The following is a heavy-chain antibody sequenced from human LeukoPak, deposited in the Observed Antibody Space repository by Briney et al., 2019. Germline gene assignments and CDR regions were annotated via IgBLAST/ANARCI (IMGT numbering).Heavy chain of an antibody. CDR2: ISGSGGST. CDR1: GFTFSSYA. V-gene: IGHV3-23*01. Sequence: GGSLRLSCAASGFTFSSYAMSWVRQAPGKGLKWVSAISGSGGSTYYADSVKGRFTISRDNSKNTLYLQMNSLRAEDTAVYYCARDYYDSSGPPRFDYWGQGTLVTVSS. D-gene: IGHD3-22*01. CDR3: ARDYYDSSGPPRFDY. J-gene: IGHJ4*02.